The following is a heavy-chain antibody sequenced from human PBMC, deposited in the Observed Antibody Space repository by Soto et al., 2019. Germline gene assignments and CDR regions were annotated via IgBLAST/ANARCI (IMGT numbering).Heavy chain of an antibody. J-gene: IGHJ4*02. CDR1: GGPIKTGDYY. CDR2: VFYSGAT. V-gene: IGHV4-30-4*01. Sequence: QVQLKESGPGLVKPSETLSLTCNVSGGPIKTGDYYWNWIRQPPGKGLEWIGYVFYSGATNHSPSPKSRAAISMHTYKNQFSLSLTSVTAADTAVYYCARAGFSYGHLLFWGQGIRVTVST. CDR3: ARAGFSYGHLLF. D-gene: IGHD3-10*01.